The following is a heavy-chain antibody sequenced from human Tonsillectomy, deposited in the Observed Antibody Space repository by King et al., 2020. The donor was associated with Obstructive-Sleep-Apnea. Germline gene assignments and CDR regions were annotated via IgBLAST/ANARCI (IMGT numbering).Heavy chain of an antibody. CDR1: GDSISSSSHY. CDR2: IYYSVST. D-gene: IGHD3-10*01. J-gene: IGHJ4*02. CDR3: AREDSSYASGSPRYFDY. V-gene: IGHV4-39*07. Sequence: QLQESGPGLGKPSETLSLTCTVSGDSISSSSHYWGWIRQPPGKVLEWIGRIYYSVSTYYKPSLKSRVTISVDTSKNQFSLKLSSLTAADTAGYYCAREDSSYASGSPRYFDYWGQGTLVTVSS.